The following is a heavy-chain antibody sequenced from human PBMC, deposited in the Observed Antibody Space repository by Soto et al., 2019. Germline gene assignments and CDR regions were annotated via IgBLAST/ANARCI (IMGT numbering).Heavy chain of an antibody. CDR1: GFTFSSYS. D-gene: IGHD4-17*01. J-gene: IGHJ6*02. CDR2: ISSSSSYV. CDR3: ARDSNDGDYVIPYYYYGMDV. V-gene: IGHV3-21*01. Sequence: GGSLRLSCAASGFTFSSYSMNWVRQAPGKGLEWVSSISSSSSYVYYADSVKGRFTISRDNAKNSLYLQMNSLRAEDTAVYYCARDSNDGDYVIPYYYYGMDVWGQGTTVTVSS.